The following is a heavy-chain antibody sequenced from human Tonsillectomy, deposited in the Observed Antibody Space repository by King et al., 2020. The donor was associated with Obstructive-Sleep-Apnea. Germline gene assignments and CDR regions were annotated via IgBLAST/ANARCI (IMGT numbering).Heavy chain of an antibody. V-gene: IGHV3-49*03. J-gene: IGHJ5*02. CDR2: IRSKAYGGTT. D-gene: IGHD6-13*01. Sequence: DVQLVESGGGLVQPGRSLRLSCTASGFTFGDYAMSWFRQAPGKGLEWVGFIRSKAYGGTTEYAASVKGRFTISRDDSKSIAYLQMNSLKTEDTAVYYCTRVPSGSSSWYGWWFDPWGQGTLVTVSS. CDR3: TRVPSGSSSWYGWWFDP. CDR1: GFTFGDYA.